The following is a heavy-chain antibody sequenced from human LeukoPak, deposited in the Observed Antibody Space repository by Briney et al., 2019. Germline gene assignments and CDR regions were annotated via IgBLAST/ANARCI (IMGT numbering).Heavy chain of an antibody. D-gene: IGHD1-26*01. V-gene: IGHV1-2*06. CDR3: ARAGYSGSYYSVDY. CDR2: INPNSGGT. J-gene: IGHJ4*02. Sequence: ASVKVSCKASGGTFSSYAISWVRQAPGQGLEWMGRINPNSGGTNYAQKFQGRVTMTRDTSISTAYMELSRLRSDDTAVYYCARAGYSGSYYSVDYWGQGTLVTVSS. CDR1: GGTFSSYA.